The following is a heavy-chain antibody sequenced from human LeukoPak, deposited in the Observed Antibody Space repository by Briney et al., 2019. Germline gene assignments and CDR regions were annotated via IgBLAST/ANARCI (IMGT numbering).Heavy chain of an antibody. CDR1: GFTFSSYW. CDR3: ASEYYDILTGYGY. D-gene: IGHD3-9*01. CDR2: IEQDGSEK. J-gene: IGHJ4*02. V-gene: IGHV3-7*01. Sequence: GGSLRLSCAASGFTFSSYWMSWVRQAPGKGLEWVANIEQDGSEKYYVDSVKGRFTISRDNAKNSLYLQMNSLRAEDTAVYYCASEYYDILTGYGYWGQGTLVTVSS.